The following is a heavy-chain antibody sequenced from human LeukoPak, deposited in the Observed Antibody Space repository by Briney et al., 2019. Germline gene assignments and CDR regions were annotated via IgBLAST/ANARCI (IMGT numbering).Heavy chain of an antibody. D-gene: IGHD3-9*01. J-gene: IGHJ5*02. CDR2: INPSGGST. Sequence: ASVKVSCKASGYTFTSYYMHWVRQAPGQGLEWMGIINPSGGSTSYAQKFQGRVTMTRDTSTSTVYMELSSLRSEDTAVYYCAREKYDILTGYSPLLGNWFDPWGQGTLDTVSS. CDR1: GYTFTSYY. CDR3: AREKYDILTGYSPLLGNWFDP. V-gene: IGHV1-46*01.